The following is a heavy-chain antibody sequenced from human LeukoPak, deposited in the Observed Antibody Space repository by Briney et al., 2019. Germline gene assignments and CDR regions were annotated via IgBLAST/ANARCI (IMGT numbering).Heavy chain of an antibody. D-gene: IGHD3-22*01. CDR3: ARPYYYDSRIDP. CDR2: MYYSGSP. V-gene: IGHV4-30-4*01. J-gene: IGHJ5*02. CDR1: GGFLSSCDYY. Sequence: SQTLSLTCTVSGGFLSSCDYYWSWIRQPPGKGLEGIAYMYYSGSPYYTRYLKSRVTMSPHTSKTQLSLKLSSVTADDTAVYYCARPYYYDSRIDPWGQGILVTVSS.